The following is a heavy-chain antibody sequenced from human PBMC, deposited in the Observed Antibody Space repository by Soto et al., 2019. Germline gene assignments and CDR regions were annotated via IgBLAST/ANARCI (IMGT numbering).Heavy chain of an antibody. J-gene: IGHJ3*02. V-gene: IGHV3-48*03. CDR1: GFTLSSSE. CDR3: ARGLEYYFKPGVFDI. D-gene: IGHD1-26*01. Sequence: RGSLRLSCAASGFTLSSSEMNWVRQAPGKGLEWVSYVGSSGDTKYYADSVKGRFTISRDNAKNSLYLQMNSLRAEDTAVYYCARGLEYYFKPGVFDIWGQGTMVTVS. CDR2: VGSSGDTK.